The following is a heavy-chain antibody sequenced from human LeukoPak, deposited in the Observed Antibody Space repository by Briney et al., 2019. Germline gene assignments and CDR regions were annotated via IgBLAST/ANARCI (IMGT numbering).Heavy chain of an antibody. Sequence: PSETLSLTCTVSGGSISSGNYYWNWLRQPAGKGLEWIGLIYTSGSTYYNPSLKSRLTISLDTSKNQFSLKLGSVTAADTAVYYRAREFDLWGRGTLVTVSS. V-gene: IGHV4-61*02. CDR1: GGSISSGNYY. CDR3: AREFDL. J-gene: IGHJ2*01. CDR2: IYTSGST.